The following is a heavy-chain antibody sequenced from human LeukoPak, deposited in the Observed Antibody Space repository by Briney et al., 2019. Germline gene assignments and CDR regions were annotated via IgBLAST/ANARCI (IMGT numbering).Heavy chain of an antibody. Sequence: SETLSLTCTVSGGSISNYYWSWIRQPPGKGLECIGYIYHTGSTSYNPSLKSRVAISVDTSKNQFSLKLSSVTGADTAVYYCASAGASSGYSPLHYWGQGTLVTVSS. J-gene: IGHJ4*02. CDR1: GGSISNYY. D-gene: IGHD3-22*01. V-gene: IGHV4-59*01. CDR3: ASAGASSGYSPLHY. CDR2: IYHTGST.